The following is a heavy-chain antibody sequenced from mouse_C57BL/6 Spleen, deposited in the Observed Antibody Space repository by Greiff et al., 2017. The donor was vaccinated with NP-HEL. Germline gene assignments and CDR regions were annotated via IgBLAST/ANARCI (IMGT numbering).Heavy chain of an antibody. V-gene: IGHV1-4*01. Sequence: VQLVESGAELARPGASVKMSCKASGYTFTSYTMHWVKQRPGQGLEWIGYINPSSGYTKYNQKFKDKATLTADKSSSTAYMQLSSLTSEDSAVYYCARPPYGNYAMDYWGQGTSVTVSS. CDR1: GYTFTSYT. CDR3: ARPPYGNYAMDY. CDR2: INPSSGYT. D-gene: IGHD2-1*01. J-gene: IGHJ4*01.